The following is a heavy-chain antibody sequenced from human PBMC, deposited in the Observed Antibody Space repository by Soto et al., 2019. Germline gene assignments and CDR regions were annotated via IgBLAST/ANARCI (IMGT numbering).Heavy chain of an antibody. CDR1: GFTFSSYA. CDR3: ARVAY. J-gene: IGHJ4*02. Sequence: PGGSLRLSCVASGFTFSSYAMSWVRQAPGKGLEWVSTIGHSPDSSTYYTDSVKGRFTISRDNAQNSLFLQMNTLRPEDTAMYYCARVAYWGPGTQVTVSS. V-gene: IGHV3-23*01. CDR2: IGHSPDSST.